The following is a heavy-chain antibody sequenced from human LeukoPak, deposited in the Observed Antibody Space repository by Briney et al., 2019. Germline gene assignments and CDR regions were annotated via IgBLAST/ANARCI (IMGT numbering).Heavy chain of an antibody. V-gene: IGHV4-39*07. CDR1: GGSISSSSYY. D-gene: IGHD3-10*01. J-gene: IGHJ4*02. CDR3: ARDPRGLGIVY. CDR2: IYYSGST. Sequence: SETLSLTCTVSGGSISSSSYYWGWIRQPPGKGLEWIGSIYYSGSTYYNPSLKSRVTISVDTSKNQFSLKLSSVTAADTAVYYCARDPRGLGIVYWGQGTLVTVSS.